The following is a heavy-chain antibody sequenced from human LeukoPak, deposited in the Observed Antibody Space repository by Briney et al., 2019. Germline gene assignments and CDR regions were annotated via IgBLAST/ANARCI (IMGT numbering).Heavy chain of an antibody. D-gene: IGHD2-21*02. Sequence: TSETLSLTCAVNGGSFSGHYWSWIRQPPGRGLEWIGEINHSGNTNYNPSLKSRVTISVDTSKNQFSLKLSSVTAADTAVYYCARITYCGGDWCRNFDLWGRGTPVTVSS. CDR3: ARITYCGGDWCRNFDL. J-gene: IGHJ2*01. CDR2: INHSGNT. V-gene: IGHV4-34*01. CDR1: GGSFSGHY.